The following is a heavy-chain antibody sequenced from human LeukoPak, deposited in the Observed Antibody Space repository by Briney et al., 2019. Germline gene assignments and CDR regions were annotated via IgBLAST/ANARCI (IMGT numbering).Heavy chain of an antibody. CDR1: GGSISSYY. CDR3: ARELRGYSYGSVDY. J-gene: IGHJ4*02. D-gene: IGHD5-18*01. V-gene: IGHV4-59*01. Sequence: SETLSLTCTVSGGSISSYYWSWIRQPPGKGLEWIGYIYYSGSTNYNPSLKSRVTISVDTSKNQLSLKLSSVTAADTAVYYCARELRGYSYGSVDYWGQGTLVTVSS. CDR2: IYYSGST.